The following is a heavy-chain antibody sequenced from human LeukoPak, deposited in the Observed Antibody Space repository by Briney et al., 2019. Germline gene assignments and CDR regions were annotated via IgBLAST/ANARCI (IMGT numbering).Heavy chain of an antibody. CDR3: ATLYSSSWPPFDY. J-gene: IGHJ4*02. D-gene: IGHD6-13*01. CDR2: INAGNGNT. CDR1: GYTFTSYA. Sequence: ASVKVSCKASGYTFTSYAMHWVRQAPGQRLEWMGWINAGNGNTKYSQKFQGRVTITRDTSASTAYMELSSLRSEDTAVYYCATLYSSSWPPFDYWGQGTLVTVSS. V-gene: IGHV1-3*01.